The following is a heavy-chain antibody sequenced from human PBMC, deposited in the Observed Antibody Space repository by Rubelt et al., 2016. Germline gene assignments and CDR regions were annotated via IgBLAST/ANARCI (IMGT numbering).Heavy chain of an antibody. V-gene: IGHV4-4*02. Sequence: SLTCAVSGGSINDNNWWSWVRQPPGKGLEWIGEISHSGSTSYNPSLQSRVTISMDKSMHHFSLRLSSVTAADTAVYYCATGTIFGVDKDAFDIWGQGTMVTVSA. D-gene: IGHD3-3*01. CDR2: ISHSGST. J-gene: IGHJ3*02. CDR1: GGSINDNNW. CDR3: ATGTIFGVDKDAFDI.